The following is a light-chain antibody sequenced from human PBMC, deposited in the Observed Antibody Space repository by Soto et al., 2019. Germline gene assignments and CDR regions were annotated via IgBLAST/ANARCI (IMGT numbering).Light chain of an antibody. CDR2: KAS. J-gene: IGKJ5*01. CDR3: QQYNSYAST. Sequence: DIQMTQSPSTLSASVGDRVTITCRASQSISSWLAWYQQKPGKAPKLLIYKASSLESGVPSRFSGSGSGTEFTLTISSLQPDEVATYYCQQYNSYASTFGQGTRLEIK. CDR1: QSISSW. V-gene: IGKV1-5*03.